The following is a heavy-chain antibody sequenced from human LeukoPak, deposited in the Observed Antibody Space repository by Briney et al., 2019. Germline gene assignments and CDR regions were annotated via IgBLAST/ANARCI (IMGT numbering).Heavy chain of an antibody. J-gene: IGHJ4*02. D-gene: IGHD6-19*01. CDR3: TRAYSTGWLGINDY. V-gene: IGHV3-49*04. CDR1: GFTFSDYA. CDR2: IRNKANGGTA. Sequence: GRSLRLSCTTSGFTFSDYAVTWVSQAPGKGLEWVGFIRNKANGGTADYAASVKGRFTISRDDSKTIAYLLMNSLKTEDTAVYYCTRAYSTGWLGINDYWGQGALVTVSS.